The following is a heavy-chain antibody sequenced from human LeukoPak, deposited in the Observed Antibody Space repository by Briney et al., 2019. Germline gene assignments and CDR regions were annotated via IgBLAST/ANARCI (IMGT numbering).Heavy chain of an antibody. CDR2: ISAYNGNT. CDR3: ARDGGQSYDLLTGYYNNDWFDP. Sequence: ASVKVSCKASGHTFTSYDINWVRQAPGQGLEWMGWISAYNGNTNYAQFFQGRVTMTTDTSTSTAYMELRSLTSDDTAVYYCARDGGQSYDLLTGYYNNDWFDPWGQGTLVTVSS. V-gene: IGHV1-18*01. D-gene: IGHD3-9*01. CDR1: GHTFTSYD. J-gene: IGHJ5*02.